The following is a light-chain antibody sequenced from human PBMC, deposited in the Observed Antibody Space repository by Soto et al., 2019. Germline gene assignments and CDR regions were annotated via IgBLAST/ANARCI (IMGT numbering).Light chain of an antibody. CDR3: QQYVTATRT. J-gene: IGKJ1*01. CDR2: GAS. CDR1: QGLTSNF. V-gene: IGKV3-20*01. Sequence: EIVLTQSPGTLSLSPGERATLSCRASQGLTSNFLAWYQQKPGQAPSLLIYGASNRATGVPDRFSGGGSGTDFTLTISRLEPEDFAVYFCQQYVTATRTFGQGTKVDIK.